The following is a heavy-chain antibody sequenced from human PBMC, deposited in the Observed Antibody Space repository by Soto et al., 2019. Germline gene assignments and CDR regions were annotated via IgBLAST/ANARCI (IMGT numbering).Heavy chain of an antibody. V-gene: IGHV5-51*01. CDR2: IYHRDSGT. CDR3: WTVPESTSAFDY. CDR1: GYIFTSYW. J-gene: IGHJ4*02. Sequence: GESLKISCKGSGYIFTSYWIGWVRQMPGKGLEWMGIIYHRDSGTRYSTSFQGQVTTSADKSIRTAYLLLRSLTASDTAMYYCWTVPESTSAFDYCGQGNLVTVSS. D-gene: IGHD2-2*01.